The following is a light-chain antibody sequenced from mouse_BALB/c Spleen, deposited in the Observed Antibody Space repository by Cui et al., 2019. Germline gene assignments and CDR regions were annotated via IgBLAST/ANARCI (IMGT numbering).Light chain of an antibody. J-gene: IGKJ5*01. CDR2: LTS. V-gene: IGKV4-68*01. CDR1: SSVSY. Sequence: QIVRTQSPALMSASTGEKVTMTCSASSSVSYMYWYQQKPRSSPKPWIYLTSNLASGVPARFSGSGSGTSYSLTISSMEAEDAATYYCQQWSSNPLTFGAGTKLELK. CDR3: QQWSSNPLT.